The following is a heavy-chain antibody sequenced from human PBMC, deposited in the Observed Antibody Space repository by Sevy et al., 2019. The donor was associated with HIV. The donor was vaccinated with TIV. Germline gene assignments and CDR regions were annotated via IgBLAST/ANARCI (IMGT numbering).Heavy chain of an antibody. CDR1: GFTFSSYG. J-gene: IGHJ4*02. Sequence: GGSLRLSCGASGFTFSSYGMQWVRQAPGKGLEWVAIIWYDGYNKYYADSVKGRFTISRDNSKNTLYLQMNSLRAEDMAVYYCARDLYSSALDYWGQGTLVTVSS. CDR2: IWYDGYNK. D-gene: IGHD6-19*01. V-gene: IGHV3-33*01. CDR3: ARDLYSSALDY.